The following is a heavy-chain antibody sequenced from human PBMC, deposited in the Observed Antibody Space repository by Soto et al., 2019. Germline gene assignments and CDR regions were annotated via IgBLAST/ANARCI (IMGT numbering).Heavy chain of an antibody. CDR1: GDSISSNNW. Sequence: QVQLQESGPGLVKPSGTLSLTCTVSGDSISSNNWWSWVRQSPGKGLEWIGEIYHSGTTYYNPSLKSRGTISMDMSKNQFSLKLSSVTAADTAVYYCASRYTYSWDSYFNYWGQGTLVTVSS. CDR2: IYHSGTT. J-gene: IGHJ4*02. CDR3: ASRYTYSWDSYFNY. D-gene: IGHD6-13*01. V-gene: IGHV4-4*02.